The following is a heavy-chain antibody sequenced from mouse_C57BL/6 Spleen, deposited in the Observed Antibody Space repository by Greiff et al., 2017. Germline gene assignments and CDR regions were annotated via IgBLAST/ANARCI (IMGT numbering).Heavy chain of an antibody. CDR3: ARQGNDSWFAY. V-gene: IGHV1-4*01. J-gene: IGHJ3*01. Sequence: VQLQQSGAELARPGASVKMSCKASGYTFTSYTMHWVKQRPGQGLEWIGYINPSSGYTKYNQKFKDKATLTADKSSSTAYMQLSSLASEDSAVXDCARQGNDSWFAYWGQGTLVTVSA. CDR2: INPSSGYT. CDR1: GYTFTSYT.